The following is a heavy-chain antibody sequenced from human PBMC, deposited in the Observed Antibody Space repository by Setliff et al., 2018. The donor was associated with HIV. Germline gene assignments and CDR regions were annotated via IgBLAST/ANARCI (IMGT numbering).Heavy chain of an antibody. Sequence: SETLSLTCTVSGDSISSSSYYWAWIRQPPGKGLELIGSIYYSGSTYYTPNLKSRVTISLDKSKNQFSLKLSSLTAADTAVYYCARARRDTSGWHGPPPDYGGQGILVTVFS. CDR3: ARARRDTSGWHGPPPDY. J-gene: IGHJ4*02. CDR1: GDSISSSSYY. D-gene: IGHD6-19*01. CDR2: IYYSGST. V-gene: IGHV4-39*07.